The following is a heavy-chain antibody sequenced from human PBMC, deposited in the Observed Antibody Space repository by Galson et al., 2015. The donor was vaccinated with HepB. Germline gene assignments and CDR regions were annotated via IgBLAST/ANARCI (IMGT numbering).Heavy chain of an antibody. D-gene: IGHD7-27*01. CDR2: ISAKKGNT. CDR1: GYSFSNYG. Sequence: SVKVSCKASGYSFSNYGITWVRQVSGQGLEWMGWISAKKGNTNYAQRFQDRVVMTTDTSTSIAFMELRSLRSDDTAVYYCVREDMPGPWGDYWGQGTPVTVSS. V-gene: IGHV1-18*01. J-gene: IGHJ4*02. CDR3: VREDMPGPWGDY.